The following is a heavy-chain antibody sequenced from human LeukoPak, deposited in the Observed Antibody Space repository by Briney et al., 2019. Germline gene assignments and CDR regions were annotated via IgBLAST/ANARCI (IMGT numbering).Heavy chain of an antibody. V-gene: IGHV3-74*01. D-gene: IGHD2/OR15-2a*01. CDR3: VSFYETY. Sequence: AGGSLRLSCAASGNYWMHWVRQAPGKGLVWVSHIDSGGSWTSYADSVKGRFTISKDNAKNTVYLQMNNLRAEDTAVYYCVSFYETYWGRGTLVTVSS. CDR2: IDSGGSWT. CDR1: GNYW. J-gene: IGHJ4*02.